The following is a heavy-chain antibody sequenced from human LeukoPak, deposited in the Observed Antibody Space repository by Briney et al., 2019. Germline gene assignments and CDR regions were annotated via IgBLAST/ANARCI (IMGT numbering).Heavy chain of an antibody. CDR1: GGSFSGYY. CDR2: INHSGST. J-gene: IGHJ3*02. Sequence: SETLSLTCAVYGGSFSGYYWSWIRQPPGKGLEWIGEINHSGSTNYNPSLKSRVTISVDTSKNQFSLKLSSVTAADTAVYYCARGWTVFAYAAFDIWGQGTMVTVSS. CDR3: ARGWTVFAYAAFDI. V-gene: IGHV4-34*01. D-gene: IGHD3-10*02.